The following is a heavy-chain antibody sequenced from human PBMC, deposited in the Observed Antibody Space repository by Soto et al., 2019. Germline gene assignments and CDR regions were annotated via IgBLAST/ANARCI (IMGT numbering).Heavy chain of an antibody. CDR2: IYSGGST. V-gene: IGHV3-53*01. J-gene: IGHJ3*02. Sequence: GALRLSCAASVFTFSSNYMSWVRQAPGKGLEWVSVIYSGGSTYYADSVKGRFTISRDNSKNTLYLQMNSLRAEDTAVYYCARTKTLVGATTLDAFDIWGQGTMVTVSS. D-gene: IGHD1-26*01. CDR3: ARTKTLVGATTLDAFDI. CDR1: VFTFSSNY.